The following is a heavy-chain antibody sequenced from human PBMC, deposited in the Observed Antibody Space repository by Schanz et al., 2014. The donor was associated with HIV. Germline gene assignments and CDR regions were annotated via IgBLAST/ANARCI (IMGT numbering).Heavy chain of an antibody. Sequence: VQLVESGGGLIQRGGSLRLSCAASGFTFSSYGMHWVRQAPGKGLEWVAVISYDGSNKYYADSVKGRFTISRDISKNTLYLQMNSLRAEDTAVYYCAKEEQQLGGVGGYHFDYWGQGTLVTVSS. J-gene: IGHJ4*02. CDR3: AKEEQQLGGVGGYHFDY. CDR1: GFTFSSYG. CDR2: ISYDGSNK. V-gene: IGHV3-30*18. D-gene: IGHD6-13*01.